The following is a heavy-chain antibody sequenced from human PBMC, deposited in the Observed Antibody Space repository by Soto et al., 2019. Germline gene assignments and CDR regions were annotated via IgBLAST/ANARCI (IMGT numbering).Heavy chain of an antibody. D-gene: IGHD1-7*01. CDR2: IIPISGAA. Sequence: QVQLVQSGAEVKKTGSSVKVSCKASGGTFSNYVVNWVRQAPGQGLEWMGRIIPISGAANYAQKFQGRVTINADKSTSTSYMEMSSLRSEDTAVYYCARDMTRTVVPYFDFWGQGTLVTVSS. CDR1: GGTFSNYV. CDR3: ARDMTRTVVPYFDF. J-gene: IGHJ4*02. V-gene: IGHV1-69*06.